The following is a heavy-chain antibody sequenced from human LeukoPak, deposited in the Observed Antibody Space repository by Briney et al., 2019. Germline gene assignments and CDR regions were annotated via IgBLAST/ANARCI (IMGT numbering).Heavy chain of an antibody. CDR1: GGSISSYY. CDR2: IYTSGST. D-gene: IGHD3-3*01. V-gene: IGHV4-4*07. J-gene: IGHJ4*02. Sequence: SETLSLTCTVSGGSISSYYWSWIRQPAGKGLEWIGRIYTSGSTNYNPSLKSRVTMSVDTSKNQFSLKLSSVTAADTAVYYCARDQIDFWSGYSYFDYWGQGTLVTVSS. CDR3: ARDQIDFWSGYSYFDY.